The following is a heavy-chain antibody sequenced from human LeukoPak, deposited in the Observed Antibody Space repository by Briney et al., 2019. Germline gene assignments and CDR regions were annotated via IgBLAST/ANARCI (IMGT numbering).Heavy chain of an antibody. J-gene: IGHJ4*02. CDR2: IYYSGST. CDR1: GGSISGGGYY. CDR3: ARSIVVVPAAIFY. D-gene: IGHD2-2*02. Sequence: PSETLSLTCTVSGGSISGGGYYWRWIRQHPGKGLEWIGYIYYSGSTYYNPSLKSRVTISVDTSKNQFSLKLSSVTAADTAVYYCARSIVVVPAAIFYWGQGTLVTVSS. V-gene: IGHV4-31*03.